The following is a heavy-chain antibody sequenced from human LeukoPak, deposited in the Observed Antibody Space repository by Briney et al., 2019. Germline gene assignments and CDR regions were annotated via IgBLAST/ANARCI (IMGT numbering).Heavy chain of an antibody. CDR2: IWYDGSIK. J-gene: IGHJ6*02. CDR1: GFTFNTHG. V-gene: IGHV3-33*01. D-gene: IGHD2-15*01. Sequence: QPGGSLRLSCAASGFTFNTHGMHWVRQAPGKGLEWVAIIWYDGSIKYYSDSVKGRFTISRDNSKNTLNLQMNSLRAEDTAVYYCVRISCTGSRCKPYPYYDMDVWGQGTTVTVSS. CDR3: VRISCTGSRCKPYPYYDMDV.